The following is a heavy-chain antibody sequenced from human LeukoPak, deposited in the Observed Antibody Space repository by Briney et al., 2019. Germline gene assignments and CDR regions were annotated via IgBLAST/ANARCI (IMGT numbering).Heavy chain of an antibody. D-gene: IGHD3-22*01. J-gene: IGHJ5*02. V-gene: IGHV3-9*01. CDR2: ISWNSGSI. Sequence: GRSLRLSCAASGFTFDDYAMHWVRQAPGKGLEWVSGISWNSGSIGYADSVKGRFTISRDNAKNSLYLQMNSLRAEDTALYYCAKDSRSGYYENWFDPWGQGTLVTVSS. CDR3: AKDSRSGYYENWFDP. CDR1: GFTFDDYA.